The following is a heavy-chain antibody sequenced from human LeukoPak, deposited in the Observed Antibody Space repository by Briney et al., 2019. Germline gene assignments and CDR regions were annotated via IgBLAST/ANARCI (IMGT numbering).Heavy chain of an antibody. CDR1: GFTFSSYW. Sequence: PGGSLRLSCAASGFTFSSYWMSWVRQAPGKGLEGVANIKQDGSEKYYVDSVKGRFTISRDNAKNSLYLQMNSLRAEDTAVYYCASGVRGVIDFDYWGQGTLVTVSS. CDR2: IKQDGSEK. V-gene: IGHV3-7*01. CDR3: ASGVRGVIDFDY. J-gene: IGHJ4*02. D-gene: IGHD3-10*01.